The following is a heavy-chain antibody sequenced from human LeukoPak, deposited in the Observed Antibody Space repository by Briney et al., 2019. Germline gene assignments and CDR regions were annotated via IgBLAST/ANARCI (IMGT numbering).Heavy chain of an antibody. CDR3: AKDVVEVAPATMFWGRVISAGYYYHGMDV. Sequence: GGSLRLSCAASGFTFSSYAMSWVRQAPGKGLEWVSAISGSGGSTYYADSVKGRFTISRDNSRNTLYLQMNSLSIEDTALYFCAKDVVEVAPATMFWGRVISAGYYYHGMDVWGQGTTVTVFS. D-gene: IGHD3-10*01. J-gene: IGHJ6*02. V-gene: IGHV3-23*01. CDR2: ISGSGGST. CDR1: GFTFSSYA.